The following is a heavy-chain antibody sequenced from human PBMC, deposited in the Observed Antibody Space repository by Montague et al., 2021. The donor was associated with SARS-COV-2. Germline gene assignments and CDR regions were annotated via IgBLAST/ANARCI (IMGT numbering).Heavy chain of an antibody. V-gene: IGHV4-4*07. CDR1: GGSISSYY. CDR2: IYISGST. Sequence: SETLSLTCTVSGGSISSYYWSWIRQPAGKGLEWIGCIYISGSTNYNPSLRSRVTMSVNTSKNQFSLKLSSVTAADTAVYYCARVGRAGYYILTDYDYYGLDVWGQGTTVTVSS. J-gene: IGHJ6*02. CDR3: ARVGRAGYYILTDYDYYGLDV. D-gene: IGHD3-9*01.